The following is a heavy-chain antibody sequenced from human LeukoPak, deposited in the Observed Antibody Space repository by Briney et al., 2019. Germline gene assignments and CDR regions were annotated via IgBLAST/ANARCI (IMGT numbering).Heavy chain of an antibody. J-gene: IGHJ5*02. CDR3: ARDRDIGATYNWFDP. CDR2: IWYDGSNK. V-gene: IGHV3-33*01. Sequence: GGSLRLSCAASGFTFSSYGMHWVRQAPGKGLEWVAVIWYDGSNKYYADSVKGRFTISRDNSKNTLYLQMNSLRAEDTAVYYCARDRDIGATYNWFDPWGQGPLVTVSS. D-gene: IGHD5-12*01. CDR1: GFTFSSYG.